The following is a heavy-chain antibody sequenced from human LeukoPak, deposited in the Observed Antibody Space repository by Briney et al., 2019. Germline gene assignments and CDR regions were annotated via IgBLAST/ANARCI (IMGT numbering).Heavy chain of an antibody. CDR2: IWYDGSNK. CDR3: ARDFNTAVVVLDY. CDR1: GFTFSSYG. J-gene: IGHJ4*02. D-gene: IGHD3-22*01. Sequence: GGSLRLSCAASGFTFSSYGMHWVRQAPGKGLEWVAVIWYDGSNKYYADSVKGRFTISRDNSKNTLYLQMNSLRAEDTAVYYCARDFNTAVVVLDYWGQGTLVTVSS. V-gene: IGHV3-33*01.